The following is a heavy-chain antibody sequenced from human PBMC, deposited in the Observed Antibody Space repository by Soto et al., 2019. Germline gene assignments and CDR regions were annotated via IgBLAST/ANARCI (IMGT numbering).Heavy chain of an antibody. CDR1: GFTFSSAW. V-gene: IGHV3-15*07. CDR2: IGRKTDGATT. D-gene: IGHD2-8*01. J-gene: IGHJ4*02. CDR3: AANRCLNGVCYLGWW. Sequence: PGGSLRLSCAASGFTFSSAWMNWVRQAPGKGLEWVGRIGRKTDGATTDYAAPVKGRFTISRDDSKNTLYLQMNSLETEDTAVYYCAANRCLNGVCYLGWWRGQGTSVIVSS.